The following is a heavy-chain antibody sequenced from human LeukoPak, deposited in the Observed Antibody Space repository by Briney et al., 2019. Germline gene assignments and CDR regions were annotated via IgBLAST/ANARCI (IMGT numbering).Heavy chain of an antibody. CDR2: INPNSGGT. CDR3: ARCGARKGCPDY. D-gene: IGHD1-26*01. V-gene: IGHV1-2*02. J-gene: IGHJ4*02. CDR1: GYTFTGYY. Sequence: ASVKVSCKASGYTFTGYYMHWVRQAPGQGLEWMGWINPNSGGTNYAQKFQGRVTMTRDTSISTAYMELSRPRSDDTAVYYCARCGARKGCPDYWGQGTLVTVSS.